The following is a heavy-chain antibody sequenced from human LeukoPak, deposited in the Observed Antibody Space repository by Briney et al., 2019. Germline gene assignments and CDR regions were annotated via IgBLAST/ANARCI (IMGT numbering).Heavy chain of an antibody. CDR2: INPNSGGT. V-gene: IGHV1-2*02. CDR1: GYTFNDYY. CDR3: ARGDIVVVTARSEFGDY. J-gene: IGHJ4*02. D-gene: IGHD2-21*02. Sequence: ASVKVSCKASGYTFNDYYIHWVRQAPGQGLEWMGWINPNSGGTNYAQKFQDRVTMTRDTSIRTAYMELSRLRSDDTAMYYCARGDIVVVTARSEFGDYWGQGTLVTVSS.